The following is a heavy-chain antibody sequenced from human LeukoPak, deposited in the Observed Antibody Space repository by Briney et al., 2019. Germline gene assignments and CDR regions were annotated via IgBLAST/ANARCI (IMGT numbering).Heavy chain of an antibody. J-gene: IGHJ4*02. CDR3: ARVPLVGLFDY. Sequence: SETMSLTCPAYGGSFSDSFCRWRRQPPGKGLEWIGEINHSGSTNYNPSLKSRVTISVDTSKNQFSLKLSSVTAADTAVYYCARVPLVGLFDYWGQGTLVTVSS. V-gene: IGHV4-34*01. D-gene: IGHD3-10*01. CDR1: GGSFSDSF. CDR2: INHSGST.